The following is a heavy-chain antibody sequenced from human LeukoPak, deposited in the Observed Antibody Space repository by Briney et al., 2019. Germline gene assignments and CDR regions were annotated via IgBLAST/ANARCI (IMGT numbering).Heavy chain of an antibody. Sequence: ASVKVSCKASGYTFTSYGISWVRQAPGQGLEWMGWMNPSSGNTGFAQKFQGRVTMTRDTSINTAYMVLSNLRSEDTAVYYCARVSQTPAYYYTSGYYYHGYWGQGTRVTVSS. V-gene: IGHV1-8*02. CDR3: ARVSQTPAYYYTSGYYYHGY. J-gene: IGHJ4*02. D-gene: IGHD3-22*01. CDR1: GYTFTSYG. CDR2: MNPSSGNT.